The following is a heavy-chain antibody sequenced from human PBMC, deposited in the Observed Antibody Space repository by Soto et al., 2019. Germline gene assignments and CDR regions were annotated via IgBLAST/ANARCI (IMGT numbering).Heavy chain of an antibody. Sequence: ASVKVSCKASGVTFSSYAISWVRQAPGQGLEWMGGIIPIFGTANYAQKFQGRVTITADESTSTAYMELSSLRSEDTAVYYCARAGLVVVVPAAIMGWFDPSAQGTLVTVSS. CDR3: ARAGLVVVVPAAIMGWFDP. CDR2: IIPIFGTA. D-gene: IGHD2-2*01. J-gene: IGHJ5*02. CDR1: GVTFSSYA. V-gene: IGHV1-69*13.